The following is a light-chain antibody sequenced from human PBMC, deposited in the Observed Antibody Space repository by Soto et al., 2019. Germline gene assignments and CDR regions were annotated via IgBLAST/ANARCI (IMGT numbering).Light chain of an antibody. Sequence: EIGMTQSPATLSVSPGERATLSCRASQSVSSNLAWYQQKPGQAPRLLIYGASNRATGVPDRFSGGGSGTDFTLTISRLEPEDFALYYCQQYGGSPIPFGQGTRLEIK. J-gene: IGKJ5*01. CDR1: QSVSSN. CDR2: GAS. CDR3: QQYGGSPIP. V-gene: IGKV3-20*01.